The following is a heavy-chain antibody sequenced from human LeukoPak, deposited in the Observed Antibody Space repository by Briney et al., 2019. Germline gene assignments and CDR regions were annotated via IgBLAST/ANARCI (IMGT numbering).Heavy chain of an antibody. J-gene: IGHJ4*02. CDR2: IKQDGSEK. CDR1: GFTFSSYW. V-gene: IGHV3-7*03. D-gene: IGHD3-22*01. Sequence: GGSLRLSCVASGFTFSSYWMSWVRQAPGKGLEWVANIKQDGSEKYYVDSVKGRFTMSRDNAKNSLFLQMNSLRAEDTAAYYCAKGGAVVLTGFDSWGQGTLVSVSS. CDR3: AKGGAVVLTGFDS.